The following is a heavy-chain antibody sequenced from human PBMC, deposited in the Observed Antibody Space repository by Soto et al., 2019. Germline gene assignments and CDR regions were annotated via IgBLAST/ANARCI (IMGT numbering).Heavy chain of an antibody. CDR1: GFTFSDHF. J-gene: IGHJ4*02. V-gene: IGHV3-72*01. CDR3: ATLTYTSGLDY. D-gene: IGHD6-19*01. Sequence: GSLRPSCAASGFTFSDHFMDWVRQDPGKGLEWVGRSRNKANSYTTEYAASVKGRFTISRDDSKNSLYLQMNSLKTEDTAVYYCATLTYTSGLDYWGQGTLVTVSS. CDR2: SRNKANSYTT.